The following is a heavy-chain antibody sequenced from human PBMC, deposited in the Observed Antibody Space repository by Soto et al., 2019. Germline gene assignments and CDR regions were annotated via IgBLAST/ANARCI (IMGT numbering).Heavy chain of an antibody. Sequence: QITLKESGPTLVKPTQTLTLTCTFSGFSLSTSGVGVGWIRQPPGKALEWLALIYWDDDKRYSPSLKSRLTITKDTSKNQVVLTMTNMDPVDTATYYCAHIVSVGYSGYERRRRVWFDPWGQGTLVTVSS. D-gene: IGHD5-12*01. J-gene: IGHJ5*02. V-gene: IGHV2-5*02. CDR2: IYWDDDK. CDR1: GFSLSTSGVG. CDR3: AHIVSVGYSGYERRRRVWFDP.